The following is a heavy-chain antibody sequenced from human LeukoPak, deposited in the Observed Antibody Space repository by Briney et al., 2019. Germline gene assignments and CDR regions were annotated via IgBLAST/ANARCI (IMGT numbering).Heavy chain of an antibody. J-gene: IGHJ4*02. Sequence: GGSLRLSCVPSGLTFSTYAMSWDRHTPGKGREGVSAIRGAGGTTIYADSVKSRFTISRDNSKNTLYLQINSLRAEGTAVYYCARDLSVHHQSLDMSWGQGTLVTVSS. V-gene: IGHV3-23*01. D-gene: IGHD2/OR15-2a*01. CDR2: IRGAGGTT. CDR3: ARDLSVHHQSLDMS. CDR1: GLTFSTYA.